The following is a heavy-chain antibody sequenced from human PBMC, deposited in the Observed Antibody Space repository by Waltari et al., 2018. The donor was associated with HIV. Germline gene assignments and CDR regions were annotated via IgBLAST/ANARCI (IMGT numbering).Heavy chain of an antibody. CDR2: MYYSGST. CDR3: AREKPPYDLWSDSQIWGNYGLDV. D-gene: IGHD3-3*01. CDR1: GDSITAYY. Sequence: QVQLQESGPGLVKPSETLSLTCSVTGDSITAYYCTCIRQHLGKRLEWIGSMYYSGSTQYNPSLKSRVTMSLDTSRRQVSLMLTSVTAADTAIFYCAREKPPYDLWSDSQIWGNYGLDVWGPGTTVIVSS. V-gene: IGHV4-59*01. J-gene: IGHJ6*02.